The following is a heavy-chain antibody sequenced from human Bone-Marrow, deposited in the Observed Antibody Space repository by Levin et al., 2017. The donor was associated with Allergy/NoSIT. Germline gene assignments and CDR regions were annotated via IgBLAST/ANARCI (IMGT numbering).Heavy chain of an antibody. J-gene: IGHJ4*02. V-gene: IGHV3-23*05. CDR1: GFSINSYA. CDR2: VANSRTGT. Sequence: GGSLRLSCAASGFSINSYAMSWVRQAQGEGLEWVASVANSRTGTYYSDSVKGRFTISRDSSTNALYLQMKRLRVEDTAVYYCAKDSPASGWPTFDSWGQGTLVTVSS. CDR3: AKDSPASGWPTFDS. D-gene: IGHD6-19*01.